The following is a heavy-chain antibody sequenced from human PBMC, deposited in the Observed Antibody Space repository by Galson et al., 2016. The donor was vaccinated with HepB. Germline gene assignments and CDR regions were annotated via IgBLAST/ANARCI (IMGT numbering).Heavy chain of an antibody. CDR2: IIPIPGIV. CDR1: RGTFNTYA. Sequence: SVKVSCKASRGTFNTYAISWVRQAPGQGLEWMGRIIPIPGIVKYAQKFQDRVTITADKSTSTAYLELSSLRSDDTAVYYCARDLSTVGRERGYYGMDVWGQGATVTVFS. J-gene: IGHJ6*02. CDR3: ARDLSTVGRERGYYGMDV. D-gene: IGHD2/OR15-2a*01. V-gene: IGHV1-69*04.